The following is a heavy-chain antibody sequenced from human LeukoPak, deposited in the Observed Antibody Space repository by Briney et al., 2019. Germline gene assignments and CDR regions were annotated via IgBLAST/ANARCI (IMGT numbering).Heavy chain of an antibody. V-gene: IGHV3-48*01. CDR1: GFTFGDYA. CDR2: ISSSSSTI. D-gene: IGHD4-23*01. CDR3: AREGAVVSQEIDAFDI. Sequence: GGSLRLSCTASGFTFGDYAMSWVRQAPGKGLEWVSYISSSSSTIYYADSVKGRFTISRDNAKNSLYLQMNSLRAEDTAVYYCAREGAVVSQEIDAFDIWGQGTMVTVSS. J-gene: IGHJ3*02.